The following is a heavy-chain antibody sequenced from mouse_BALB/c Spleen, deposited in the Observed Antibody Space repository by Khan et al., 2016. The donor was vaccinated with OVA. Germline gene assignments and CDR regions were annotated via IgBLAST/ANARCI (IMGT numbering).Heavy chain of an antibody. Sequence: EVELVESGPGLVKPSQSLSLTCTVTGYSITSDYAWNWIRQFPGNKLEWMGHINYSGNTNYNPSLKSRISITRDTSKNQFFLQLNSVTTEDTATYYCARIYGGDFDYWGQGTTLTVSS. J-gene: IGHJ2*01. CDR3: ARIYGGDFDY. V-gene: IGHV3-2*02. CDR1: GYSITSDYA. D-gene: IGHD1-1*02. CDR2: INYSGNT.